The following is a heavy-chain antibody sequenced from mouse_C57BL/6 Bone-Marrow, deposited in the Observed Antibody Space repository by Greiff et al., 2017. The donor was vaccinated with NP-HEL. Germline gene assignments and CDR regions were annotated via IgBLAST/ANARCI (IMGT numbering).Heavy chain of an antibody. D-gene: IGHD2-2*01. V-gene: IGHV5-9*01. Sequence: EVQRVESGGGLVKPGGSLKLSCAASGFTFSSYTMSWVRQTPEKRLEWVATISGGGGNTYYPDSVKGRFTISRDNAKNTLYLQMSSLRSEDTALYYCARHGGLRRGGRDAMDYWGQGTSVTVSS. CDR3: ARHGGLRRGGRDAMDY. CDR2: ISGGGGNT. J-gene: IGHJ4*01. CDR1: GFTFSSYT.